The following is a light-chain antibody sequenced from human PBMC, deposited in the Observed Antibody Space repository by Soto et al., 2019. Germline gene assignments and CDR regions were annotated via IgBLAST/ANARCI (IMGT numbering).Light chain of an antibody. CDR1: QRVSSN. J-gene: IGKJ5*01. Sequence: EILMTQAPATLSVSPGESVTLSCRASQRVSSNLAWYQQKPGQAPRLLIYGAFIRDTGVPAKFSASGSGTEFSLTISSLQSEDFAVYYCQQYNNWPPITFGQGTRLEIK. CDR2: GAF. V-gene: IGKV3-15*01. CDR3: QQYNNWPPIT.